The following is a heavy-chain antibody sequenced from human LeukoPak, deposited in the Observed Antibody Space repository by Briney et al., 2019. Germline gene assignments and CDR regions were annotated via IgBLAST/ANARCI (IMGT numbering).Heavy chain of an antibody. J-gene: IGHJ4*02. D-gene: IGHD2-2*01. CDR3: ARVPGRPAAVFDY. Sequence: PSETLSLTCAVCGGSLSGYSWSWIRQPPGKGLEWIGELNHSGSTNYNPSLKSRVTISVDTSKNQFSLKLSSVTAADSAFYYCARVPGRPAAVFDYWGQGTLVTVSS. CDR2: LNHSGST. V-gene: IGHV4-34*01. CDR1: GGSLSGYS.